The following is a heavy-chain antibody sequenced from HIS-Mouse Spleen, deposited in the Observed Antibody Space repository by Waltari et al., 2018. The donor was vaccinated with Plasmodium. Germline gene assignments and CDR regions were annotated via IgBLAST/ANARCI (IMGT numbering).Heavy chain of an antibody. CDR3: ASSVDIVATIDY. Sequence: QVQLVQSGAEVKKPGASVKVSCKASGYTFTGYYMHWFRQAPGQGLEWMGVNKPNSGGTNYAQKFQGRGTMTRDTSISTAYMELSRLRSDDTAVYYCASSVDIVATIDYWGQGTLVTVSS. CDR2: NKPNSGGT. J-gene: IGHJ4*02. D-gene: IGHD5-12*01. CDR1: GYTFTGYY. V-gene: IGHV1-2*02.